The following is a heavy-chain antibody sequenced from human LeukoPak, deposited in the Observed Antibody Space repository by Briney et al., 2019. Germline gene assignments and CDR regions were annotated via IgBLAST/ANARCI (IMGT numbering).Heavy chain of an antibody. CDR1: GFSFSDYD. J-gene: IGHJ1*01. Sequence: GGSLRLSCSASGFSFSDYDMNWVRQAPGKGLEWVSAISGRSSHIYYGESVKGRFTISRDNAKNSLYLQMDSLGVEDTAVYYCGGALPPPPTSSAGDFWGQGTLGIGSP. D-gene: IGHD3-16*01. CDR2: ISGRSSHI. V-gene: IGHV3-21*01. CDR3: GGALPPPPTSSAGDF.